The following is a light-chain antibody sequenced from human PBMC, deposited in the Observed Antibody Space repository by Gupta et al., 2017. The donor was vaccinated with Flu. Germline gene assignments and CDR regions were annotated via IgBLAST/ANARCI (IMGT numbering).Light chain of an antibody. V-gene: IGLV3-19*01. Sequence: QTVRSTCQGDRLRNDDASWYQQKPGQAPGLVIYDKNRRPSGIPDRFSGSSSGNTATLTITGAQAEDEADYYCNSRDSSDNHQAVFGGGTKLTVL. CDR2: DKN. CDR1: RLRNDD. CDR3: NSRDSSDNHQAV. J-gene: IGLJ2*01.